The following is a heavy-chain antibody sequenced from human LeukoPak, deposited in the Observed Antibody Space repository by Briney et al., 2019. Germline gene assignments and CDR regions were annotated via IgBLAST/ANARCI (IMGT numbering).Heavy chain of an antibody. CDR2: IYSGGST. Sequence: QSGGSLRLSCVVSGFTVSNNYMSWVRQAPRKGLEWVSLIYSGGSTYYADSVKGRFTISRDNSKNTVYLQMNSLRAEDTAVYFCARGGGLDVWGQGATVTVSS. CDR1: GFTVSNNY. J-gene: IGHJ6*02. CDR3: ARGGGLDV. V-gene: IGHV3-53*01. D-gene: IGHD3-16*01.